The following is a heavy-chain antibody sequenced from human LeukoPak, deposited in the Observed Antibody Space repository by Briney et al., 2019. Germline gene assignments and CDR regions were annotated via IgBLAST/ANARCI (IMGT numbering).Heavy chain of an antibody. CDR2: ISGSGGST. CDR3: ARDRNGMDV. CDR1: GFTFSSYA. V-gene: IGHV3-23*01. J-gene: IGHJ6*02. Sequence: GGSLRLSCAASGFTFSSYAMSWVRQAPGKGLEWVSAISGSGGSTYYADSVKGRFTISRDNAKNSLYLQMNSLRAEDTAVYYCARDRNGMDVWGQGTTVTVSS.